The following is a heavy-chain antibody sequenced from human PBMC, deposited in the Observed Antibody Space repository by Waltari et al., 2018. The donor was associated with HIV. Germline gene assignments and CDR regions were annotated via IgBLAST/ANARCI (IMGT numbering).Heavy chain of an antibody. CDR1: GGSISSGSYY. CDR2: IYTSGST. V-gene: IGHV4-61*02. D-gene: IGHD6-13*01. J-gene: IGHJ5*02. Sequence: QVQLQESGPGLVKPSQTLSLTCPVSGGSISSGSYYWSWIRQPAGKGLEWIGRIYTSGSTNYNPSLKSRVTISVDTSKNQFSLKLSSVTAADTAVYYCARDRGAAAGGNWFDPWGQGTLVTVSS. CDR3: ARDRGAAAGGNWFDP.